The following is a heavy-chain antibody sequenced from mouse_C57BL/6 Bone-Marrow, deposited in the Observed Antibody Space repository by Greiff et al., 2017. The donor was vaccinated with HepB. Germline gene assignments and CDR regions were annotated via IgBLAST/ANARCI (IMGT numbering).Heavy chain of an antibody. V-gene: IGHV5-4*01. J-gene: IGHJ2*01. Sequence: EVKVVESGGGLVKPGGSLKLSCAASGFTFSSYAMSWVRQTPEKRLEWVATISDGGSYTYYPDNVKGRFTISRDNAKNNLYLQISHLKSEDTAMYYCARDRGLRVYYFDYWGQGTTLTVSS. D-gene: IGHD1-1*01. CDR3: ARDRGLRVYYFDY. CDR1: GFTFSSYA. CDR2: ISDGGSYT.